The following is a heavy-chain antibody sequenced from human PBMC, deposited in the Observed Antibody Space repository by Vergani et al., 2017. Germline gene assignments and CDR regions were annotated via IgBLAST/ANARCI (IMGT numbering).Heavy chain of an antibody. Sequence: QVQLVPSGAEVKKPGASVKVSCKVSGYTLVKLSMHWVRQAPGKGLEWMGGFDPEDGETIYAQKFRGRVTMTEDTSTDTAYMDLSSLRSDDTAVYYCATDARIVGLTLYDYWGQGTLVTVSS. CDR3: ATDARIVGLTLYDY. D-gene: IGHD1-26*01. V-gene: IGHV1-24*01. CDR2: FDPEDGET. CDR1: GYTLVKLS. J-gene: IGHJ4*02.